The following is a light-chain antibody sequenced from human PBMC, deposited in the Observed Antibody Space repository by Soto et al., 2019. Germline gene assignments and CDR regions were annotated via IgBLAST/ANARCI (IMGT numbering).Light chain of an antibody. Sequence: EKVMTQSPATLSVSPRESVTLSCRASQSVTTNLAWYQQKPGQAPRLLIYGASTGATDIPARFSGGGSGTEFTLTISSLQSEDSAVYYCQQYYSWPLTFGQGTRLEIK. CDR2: GAS. CDR1: QSVTTN. CDR3: QQYYSWPLT. J-gene: IGKJ5*01. V-gene: IGKV3-15*01.